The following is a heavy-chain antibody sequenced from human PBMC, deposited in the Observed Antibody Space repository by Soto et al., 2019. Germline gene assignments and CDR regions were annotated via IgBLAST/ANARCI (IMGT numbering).Heavy chain of an antibody. V-gene: IGHV4-59*01. CDR3: VRFRCGWDCYYDF. D-gene: IGHD2-21*02. CDR2: IYYSGST. CDR1: GGSISSYH. J-gene: IGHJ4*02. Sequence: QVQLQESGPGLVKPSETLSLASTVPGGSISSYHWTWIRQPPGKGLEWIGYIYYSGSTNYNPSLKSRVTISVDTPTNHYSLKMNTVNATNTVVYYCVRFRCGWDCYYDFWGQGILVIISS.